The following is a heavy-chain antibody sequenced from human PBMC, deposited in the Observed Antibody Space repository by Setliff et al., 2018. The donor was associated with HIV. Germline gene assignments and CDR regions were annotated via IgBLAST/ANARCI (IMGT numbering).Heavy chain of an antibody. CDR1: GFTFRNYW. V-gene: IGHV3-74*01. CDR2: IDGDGSGT. Sequence: LSLSCAASGFTFRNYWMHWVRQAPGKGLVWVSRIDGDGSGTSYADSVQGRFTISRDNAKNTLYLQMNSLRAEDTAVYYCVRDITTCWDVWGQGTTVTV. D-gene: IGHD4-4*01. J-gene: IGHJ6*02. CDR3: VRDITTCWDV.